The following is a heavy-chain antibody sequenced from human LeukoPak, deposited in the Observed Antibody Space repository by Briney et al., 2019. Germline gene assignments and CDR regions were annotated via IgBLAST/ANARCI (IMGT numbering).Heavy chain of an antibody. D-gene: IGHD4-11*01. Sequence: PSETLSLTCTVSGGSISSGAYYWSWIRQPPGKGLEWIGYIYYSGSTNYNPSLKSRVTISVDTSKNQFSLKLSSVTAADTAVYYCARDLYSNYGIGWYFDLWGRGTLVTVSS. CDR3: ARDLYSNYGIGWYFDL. J-gene: IGHJ2*01. CDR2: IYYSGST. V-gene: IGHV4-61*08. CDR1: GGSISSGAYY.